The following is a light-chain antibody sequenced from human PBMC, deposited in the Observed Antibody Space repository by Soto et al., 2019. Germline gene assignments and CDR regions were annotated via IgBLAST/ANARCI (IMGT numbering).Light chain of an antibody. Sequence: VLTQSPATLSLSPGERATLSCSASLNVSSYLACYQQKPGQAPRLLIYSASARATGFPARFSGSGSGTDITLTISSLQSDDFATYYCQQYNSWPAFGRGTKVDIK. J-gene: IGKJ1*01. CDR2: SAS. CDR1: LNVSSY. CDR3: QQYNSWPA. V-gene: IGKV3-15*01.